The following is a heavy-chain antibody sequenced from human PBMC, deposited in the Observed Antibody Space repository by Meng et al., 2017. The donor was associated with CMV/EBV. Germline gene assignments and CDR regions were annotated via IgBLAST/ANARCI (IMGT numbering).Heavy chain of an antibody. D-gene: IGHD1-26*01. CDR2: IYYSGST. CDR1: GGSVSSGSYY. Sequence: GSLRLSCTVSGGSVSSGSYYWSWFRQPPGKGLEWIGYIYYSGSTNYNPSLKSRVTISVDTSKNQFSLKLSSVTAADTAVYYCARGWELQYWGQGTLVTVSS. J-gene: IGHJ4*02. V-gene: IGHV4-61*01. CDR3: ARGWELQY.